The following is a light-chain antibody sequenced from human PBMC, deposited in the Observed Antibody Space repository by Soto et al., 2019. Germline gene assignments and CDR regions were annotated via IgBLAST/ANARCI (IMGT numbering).Light chain of an antibody. V-gene: IGKV3-20*01. CDR3: QQYGSSPLT. CDR1: QSVSSSY. Sequence: EIVLTQSPGTLSLSPGERATLSCRASQSVSSSYLAWYQQKPGQAPRLLIYGASSRATGIPDRFSGSGSGTDFTLTISRLEPEDFAVYYCQQYGSSPLTFGCGTKVEIK. J-gene: IGKJ4*01. CDR2: GAS.